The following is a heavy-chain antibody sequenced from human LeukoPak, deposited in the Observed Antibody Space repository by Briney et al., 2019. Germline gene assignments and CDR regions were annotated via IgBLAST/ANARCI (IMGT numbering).Heavy chain of an antibody. V-gene: IGHV3-23*01. CDR2: ISAGAGTT. J-gene: IGHJ4*02. CDR1: GFTFSSYS. Sequence: GGSLRLSCAASGFTFSSYSMNWVRQAPGKGLEWVSAISAGAGTTYHADSVKGRFTISRDNSKNTLYLQMNSLRAEDTAVYYCAKDRGYWGQGTLVTVSS. CDR3: AKDRGY.